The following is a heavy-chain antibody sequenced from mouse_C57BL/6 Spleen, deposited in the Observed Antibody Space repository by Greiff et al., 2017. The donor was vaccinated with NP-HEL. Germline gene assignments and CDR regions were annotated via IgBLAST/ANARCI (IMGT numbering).Heavy chain of an antibody. CDR3: ARSLSSLRYAMDY. J-gene: IGHJ4*01. CDR1: GYAFSSYW. D-gene: IGHD1-1*01. Sequence: QVQLQQSGAELVKPGASVKISCKASGYAFSSYWMNWVKQRPGKGLEWIGQIYPGDGDTNYNGKFKGKATLTADKSSSTAYMQLSSLTSEDSAVYFCARSLSSLRYAMDYWGQGTSVTVSS. V-gene: IGHV1-80*01. CDR2: IYPGDGDT.